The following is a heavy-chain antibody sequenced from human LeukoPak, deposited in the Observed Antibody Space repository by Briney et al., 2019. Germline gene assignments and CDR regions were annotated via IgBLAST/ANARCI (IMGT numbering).Heavy chain of an antibody. CDR3: ARGVYVAAAQYGY. CDR2: IYYSGTT. J-gene: IGHJ4*02. D-gene: IGHD6-13*01. V-gene: IGHV4-59*01. CDR1: GGSISSYY. Sequence: SETLSLTCTVSGGSISSYYWSWIRQPPGKGLEWIGYIYYSGTTNYNPSLKSRVTISVDTSKNQFSLKLSSVAAADTAVYYCARGVYVAAAQYGYWGQGTLVTVSS.